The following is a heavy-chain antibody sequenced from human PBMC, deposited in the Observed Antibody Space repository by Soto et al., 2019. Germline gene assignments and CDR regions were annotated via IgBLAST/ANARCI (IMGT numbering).Heavy chain of an antibody. CDR2: IYYSGST. J-gene: IGHJ4*02. V-gene: IGHV4-31*03. CDR3: ARGAAGTAPRFDY. CDR1: GGSISSGGYY. D-gene: IGHD6-13*01. Sequence: PSETLSLTCTVSGGSISSGGYYWSWIRQHPGKGLEWIGYIYYSGSTYYNPSLKSRVTISVDTSKNQFSLKLSSVTAADTAVYYCARGAAGTAPRFDYWGQGNLVTVSS.